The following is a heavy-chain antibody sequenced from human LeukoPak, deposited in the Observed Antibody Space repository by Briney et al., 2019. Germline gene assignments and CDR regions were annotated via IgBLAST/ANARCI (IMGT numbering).Heavy chain of an antibody. V-gene: IGHV3-30*03. J-gene: IGHJ4*02. CDR2: ISYDGSNK. Sequence: PGRSLRLSCAASGFTFSSYGMHWVRQAPGKGLEWVAVISYDGSNKYYADSVKGRFTISRDNSKNTLYLQMNSLRAEDTAVYYCAIPHWYASYGDYEKVFDYWGQGTLVTVSS. D-gene: IGHD4-17*01. CDR1: GFTFSSYG. CDR3: AIPHWYASYGDYEKVFDY.